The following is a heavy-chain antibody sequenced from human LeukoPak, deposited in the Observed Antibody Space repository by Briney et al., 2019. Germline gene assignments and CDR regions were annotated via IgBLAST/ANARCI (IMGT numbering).Heavy chain of an antibody. CDR1: GYTFTRYG. CDR3: ARAPFCSSVSCYRTNNWLDP. CDR2: ISGNNDNT. D-gene: IGHD2-2*01. V-gene: IGHV1-18*01. J-gene: IGHJ5*02. Sequence: APVKVSCKTSGYTFTRYGVSWVRQAPGQGLEWMGWISGNNDNTNYAQRVQDRITMTTDTSTSTAYMELRSLRSDDTAVYYCARAPFCSSVSCYRTNNWLDPWGQGTLVTVSS.